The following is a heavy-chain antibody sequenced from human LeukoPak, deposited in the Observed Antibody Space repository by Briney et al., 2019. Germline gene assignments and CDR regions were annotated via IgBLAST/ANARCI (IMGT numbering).Heavy chain of an antibody. D-gene: IGHD6-13*01. J-gene: IGHJ6*02. CDR2: INSDGSST. Sequence: GGSLRLSCAASGFTFTNHWMHWVRQAPGKGLVWVSRINSDGSSTSFADSVKGRFTISRDNAKNTMYLQMNSLRAEDTAVYYCARAISHSNYGVDVWGQGTTVTVSS. CDR1: GFTFTNHW. CDR3: ARAISHSNYGVDV. V-gene: IGHV3-74*01.